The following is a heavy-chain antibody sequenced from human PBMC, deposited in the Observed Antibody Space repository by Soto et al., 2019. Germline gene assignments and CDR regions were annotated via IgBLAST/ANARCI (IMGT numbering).Heavy chain of an antibody. V-gene: IGHV1-69*15. Sequence: QVQLVQSGAEVKKPGSSVKVSCKASGGTFSSYAISWVRQDPGQGLEWMGRIIPIFGTANYAQKFQGRVTITADESTSTAYMELSSMRSEYTAVYYCATLTEMATIRYYGMDVWGQGTTVTVS. CDR3: ATLTEMATIRYYGMDV. D-gene: IGHD5-12*01. J-gene: IGHJ6*02. CDR1: GGTFSSYA. CDR2: IIPIFGTA.